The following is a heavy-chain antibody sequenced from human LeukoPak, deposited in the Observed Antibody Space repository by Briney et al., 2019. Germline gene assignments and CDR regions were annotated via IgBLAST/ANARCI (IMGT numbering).Heavy chain of an antibody. CDR1: GYSFTSYW. J-gene: IGHJ3*02. CDR2: IYPGDSDT. Sequence: GESLKISCKGSGYSFTSYWIGWVRQMPGKGLEWMGIIYPGDSDTRYSPSFQGQVTISADKFISTAYLQWSSLKASDTAMYYCAVFSSSWYRAFDIWGQGTMVTVSS. D-gene: IGHD6-13*01. CDR3: AVFSSSWYRAFDI. V-gene: IGHV5-51*01.